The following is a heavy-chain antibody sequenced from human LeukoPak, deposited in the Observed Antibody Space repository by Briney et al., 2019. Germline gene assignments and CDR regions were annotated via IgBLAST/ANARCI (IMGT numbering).Heavy chain of an antibody. Sequence: SETLSLTCTVSGGSISSYYWSWIRQPPGKGLEWIGYIYYSGSTNYNPSLKSRVTISVDTSKNQFSLKLSSVTAADTAVYYCARDYYGSGSYYNGVWFDPWGQGTLVTVSS. V-gene: IGHV4-59*01. CDR2: IYYSGST. D-gene: IGHD3-10*01. J-gene: IGHJ5*02. CDR3: ARDYYGSGSYYNGVWFDP. CDR1: GGSISSYY.